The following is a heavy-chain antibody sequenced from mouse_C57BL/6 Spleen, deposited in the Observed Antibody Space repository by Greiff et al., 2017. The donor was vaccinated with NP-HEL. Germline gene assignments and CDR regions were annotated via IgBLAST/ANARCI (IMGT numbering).Heavy chain of an antibody. Sequence: QVQLQQPGAELVKPGASVKMSCKASGYTFSSYWITWVKQRPGQGLEWIGDIYPGSGSTNYNEKFKSKATLTVDTSSSTAYMQLSSLTSEDSAVYYCARYYDYDGYFDVWGTGTTVTVSS. D-gene: IGHD2-4*01. V-gene: IGHV1-55*01. CDR2: IYPGSGST. CDR3: ARYYDYDGYFDV. CDR1: GYTFSSYW. J-gene: IGHJ1*03.